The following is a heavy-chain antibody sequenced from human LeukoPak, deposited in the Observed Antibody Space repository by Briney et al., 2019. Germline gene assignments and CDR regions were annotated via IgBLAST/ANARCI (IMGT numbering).Heavy chain of an antibody. Sequence: SETLSLTCAVYGGSFSGYYWSWIRQPPGKGLEWIGEINHSGSTNYNPSLKSRVTISVDTSKNQFSLQLNSVTPEDTAVYYCARVHLHRQWAGTYYFDYWGQGTLVTVSS. V-gene: IGHV4-34*01. CDR2: INHSGST. D-gene: IGHD6-19*01. CDR3: ARVHLHRQWAGTYYFDY. J-gene: IGHJ4*02. CDR1: GGSFSGYY.